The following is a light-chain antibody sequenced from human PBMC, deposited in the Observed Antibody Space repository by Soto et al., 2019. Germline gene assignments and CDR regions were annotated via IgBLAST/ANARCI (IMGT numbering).Light chain of an antibody. CDR2: GAS. CDR1: QGVSSN. CDR3: QQYNNWPPLT. J-gene: IGKJ3*01. V-gene: IGKV3-15*01. Sequence: EIVMTQSPATLSVSPGERATLSCRASQGVSSNLAWYQQKPGQAPRLLIYGASTRATGVPARFSGSGSGTEFTLTISSLQSEDFVLYYCQQYNNWPPLTFGPGTKVDIK.